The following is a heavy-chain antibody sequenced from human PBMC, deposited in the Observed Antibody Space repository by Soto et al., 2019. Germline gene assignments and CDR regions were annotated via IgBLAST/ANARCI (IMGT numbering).Heavy chain of an antibody. D-gene: IGHD3-10*01. CDR3: ATPGYYYGSGTNAY. CDR2: FDPEDGET. CDR1: GYTLTELS. Sequence: ASVKVSFKVSGYTLTELSMHWVRQAPGKGLEWMGGFDPEDGETIYAQKFQGRVTMTEDTSTDTAYMELSSLRSEDTAVYYCATPGYYYGSGTNAYWGQGTLVTVSS. V-gene: IGHV1-24*01. J-gene: IGHJ4*02.